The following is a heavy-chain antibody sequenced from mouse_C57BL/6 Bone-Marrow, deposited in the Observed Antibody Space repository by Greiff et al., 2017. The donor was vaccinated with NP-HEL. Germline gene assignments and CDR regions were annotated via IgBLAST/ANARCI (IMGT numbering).Heavy chain of an antibody. CDR2: IWWDDDK. CDR3: ARESFITTVVYWYFDV. D-gene: IGHD1-1*01. CDR1: GFSLSTFGMG. J-gene: IGHJ1*03. V-gene: IGHV8-8*01. Sequence: QVTLKESGPGILQPSQTLSLTCSFSGFSLSTFGMGVGWIRQPSGKGLEWLAHIWWDDDKYYNPALKSRLTISKDTSKNQVFLKIANVDTADTATYYCARESFITTVVYWYFDVWGTGTTVTVSS.